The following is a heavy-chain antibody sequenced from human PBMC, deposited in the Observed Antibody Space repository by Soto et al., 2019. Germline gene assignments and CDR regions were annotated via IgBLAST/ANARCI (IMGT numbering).Heavy chain of an antibody. CDR1: GFTFSSYA. Sequence: QVQLVESGGGVVQPGRSLRLSCAASGFTFSSYAMHWVRQAPGKGLEWVAVISYDGSNKYYADSVKGRFIISRDNSKNTLYLQMNSLRAEDTAVYYCARVDFGTEPELFDYWGQGTLVTVSS. V-gene: IGHV3-30-3*01. D-gene: IGHD1-1*01. CDR3: ARVDFGTEPELFDY. J-gene: IGHJ4*02. CDR2: ISYDGSNK.